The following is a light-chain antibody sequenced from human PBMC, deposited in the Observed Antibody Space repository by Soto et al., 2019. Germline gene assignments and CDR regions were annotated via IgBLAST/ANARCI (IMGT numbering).Light chain of an antibody. Sequence: DIQMTQSPSTLSASVGDRVTITCRASQNVSIWLAWYQQKPGKAPKILVYKASSLESGVPSRFSGSGSGTDFTLTISSLQPEDFATYDCQQSYSTPLTFGGGTKVDIK. V-gene: IGKV1-5*03. CDR2: KAS. J-gene: IGKJ4*01. CDR3: QQSYSTPLT. CDR1: QNVSIW.